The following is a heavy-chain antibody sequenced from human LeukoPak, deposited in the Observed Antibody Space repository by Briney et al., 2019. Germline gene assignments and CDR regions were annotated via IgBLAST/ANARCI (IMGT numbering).Heavy chain of an antibody. J-gene: IGHJ4*02. CDR3: VRQKYSSGWSPTKFDY. D-gene: IGHD6-19*01. V-gene: IGHV3-74*01. CDR2: INGDGSSK. CDR1: GFTFRTSW. Sequence: GGSLRLSCAASGFTFRTSWMHWVRQAPGKGLVWVSRINGDGSSKSYVDSVRGRFIIFRDNAKNTLYMQMNSLGAEDTAVYYCVRQKYSSGWSPTKFDYWGQGVLVTVSS.